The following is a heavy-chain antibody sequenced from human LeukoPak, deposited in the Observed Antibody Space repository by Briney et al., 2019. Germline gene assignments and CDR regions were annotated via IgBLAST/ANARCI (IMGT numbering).Heavy chain of an antibody. J-gene: IGHJ3*02. CDR3: AREAIVGATTDAFDI. CDR2: IKQDGSEK. D-gene: IGHD1-26*01. Sequence: GGSLRLSCAASGFTFSSYWMSWVRQAPGKGLEWVANIKQDGSEKYYVDSVKGRFTISRDNAKNPLYLQMNSLRAEDTAVYYCAREAIVGATTDAFDIWGQGTMVTVSS. V-gene: IGHV3-7*01. CDR1: GFTFSSYW.